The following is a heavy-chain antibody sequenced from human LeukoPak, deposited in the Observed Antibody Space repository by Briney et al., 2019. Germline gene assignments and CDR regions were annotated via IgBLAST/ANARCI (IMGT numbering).Heavy chain of an antibody. D-gene: IGHD3-9*01. CDR1: GFTVSSNY. J-gene: IGHJ5*02. CDR2: IYSGGST. V-gene: IGHV3-66*01. CDR3: ARDRGGYYDILTGYPAGWFDP. Sequence: PGGSLRLSCAASGFTVSSNYMSWVRQAPGKGLEWVSVIYSGGSTYYADSVKGRFTISRDNSKNTLYLQMNSLRAEDTAVYYCARDRGGYYDILTGYPAGWFDPWGQGTLVTVSS.